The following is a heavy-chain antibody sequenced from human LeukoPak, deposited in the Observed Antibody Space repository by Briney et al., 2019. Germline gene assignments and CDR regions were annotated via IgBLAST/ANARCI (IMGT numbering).Heavy chain of an antibody. CDR3: ASHSSGPNYYYYYYMDV. D-gene: IGHD6-19*01. J-gene: IGHJ6*03. Sequence: ASVKVSCKASGYTFTSYYMHWVRQAPGQGLEWMGIINPSGGSTSYAQKFQGGVTMTRDTFTSTVYMELSSLRSEDTAVYYCASHSSGPNYYYYYYMDVWGKGTTVTVSS. CDR1: GYTFTSYY. V-gene: IGHV1-46*03. CDR2: INPSGGST.